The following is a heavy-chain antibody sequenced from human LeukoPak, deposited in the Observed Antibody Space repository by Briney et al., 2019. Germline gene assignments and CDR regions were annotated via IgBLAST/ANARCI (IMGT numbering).Heavy chain of an antibody. V-gene: IGHV1-46*01. D-gene: IGHD5-18*01. J-gene: IGHJ4*02. CDR2: INPSGGTT. CDR3: AREIGPRQLHLWGSAFDY. CDR1: GYTFTSYY. Sequence: GASVKVSCKASGYTFTSYYMHWVRQAPGQGLEWMGIINPSGGTTSYAQNFQGRVTMTRDTSTSTVYMELSSLRSEDTAVYYCAREIGPRQLHLWGSAFDYWGQGTLVTVSS.